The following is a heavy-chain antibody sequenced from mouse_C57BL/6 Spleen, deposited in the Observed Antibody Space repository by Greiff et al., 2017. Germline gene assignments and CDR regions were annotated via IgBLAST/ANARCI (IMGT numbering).Heavy chain of an antibody. CDR3: ARNYYGSSPHYYAMDY. CDR2: INPNNGGT. Sequence: EVQLQQSGPELVKPGASVKMSCKASGYTFTDYNMHWVKQSHGKSLEWIGYINPNNGGTSHNQKFKGKATLTVNKSSSTAYMELRSLTSEDSAVYYCARNYYGSSPHYYAMDYWGQGTSVTVSS. CDR1: GYTFTDYN. J-gene: IGHJ4*01. D-gene: IGHD1-1*01. V-gene: IGHV1-22*01.